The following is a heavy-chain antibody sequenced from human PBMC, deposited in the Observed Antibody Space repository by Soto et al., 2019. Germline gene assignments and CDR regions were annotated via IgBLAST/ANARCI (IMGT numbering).Heavy chain of an antibody. CDR2: IIPIFGTA. D-gene: IGHD1-26*01. Sequence: QVQLVQSGAEVKKPGSSVKVSCKASGGTFSSYAISWVRQAPGQGLEWMGGIIPIFGTANYAQKFQGRVTITADESTSKADMELSSLRSEDTAVYYCARDLCIVGATIRVFDYWGQGTLVTVSS. V-gene: IGHV1-69*01. CDR3: ARDLCIVGATIRVFDY. CDR1: GGTFSSYA. J-gene: IGHJ4*02.